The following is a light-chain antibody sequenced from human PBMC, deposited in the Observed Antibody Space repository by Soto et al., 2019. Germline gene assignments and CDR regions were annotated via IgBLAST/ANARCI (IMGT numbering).Light chain of an antibody. CDR2: EVS. V-gene: IGLV2-14*01. Sequence: QSVLTQPASVSGSPGQSITISCTGTSSDFSDYNHVPWYQHHPGKAPKLIIYEVSNRPSGVSNRFSGSKSGNTASLTISGLQTEDEADYYCSSYTNSGVFGTGTKVTVL. CDR3: SSYTNSGV. J-gene: IGLJ1*01. CDR1: SSDFSDYNH.